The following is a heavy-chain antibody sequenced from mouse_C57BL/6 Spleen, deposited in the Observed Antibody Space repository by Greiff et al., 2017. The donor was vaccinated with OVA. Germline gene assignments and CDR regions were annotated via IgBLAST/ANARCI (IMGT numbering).Heavy chain of an antibody. J-gene: IGHJ2*01. D-gene: IGHD1-1*01. CDR1: GFNIKDDY. CDR3: TTVPTVGFDY. V-gene: IGHV14-4*01. Sequence: EVQLQQSGAELVRPGASVKLSCTASGFNIKDDYMHWVKQRPEQGLEWIGWIDPENGDTEYASKFQGKATITADTSSNTAYLQLSSLTSEDTAVYYCTTVPTVGFDYWGQGTTLTVSS. CDR2: IDPENGDT.